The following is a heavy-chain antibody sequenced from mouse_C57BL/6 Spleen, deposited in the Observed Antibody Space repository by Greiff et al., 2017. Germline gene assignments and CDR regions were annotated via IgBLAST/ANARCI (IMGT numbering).Heavy chain of an antibody. CDR3: ARGYYGDWYFDV. CDR2: SRNKANDYTT. CDR1: GSTFSDFY. D-gene: IGHD1-1*01. V-gene: IGHV7-1*01. Sequence: EVKLVESGGGLVQPGGSLRLSCATSGSTFSDFYMEWVRQAPGKGLEWIAASRNKANDYTTEYSASVKGRFIVSRDTSQSSLYLQMHALRAEDTAIYYCARGYYGDWYFDVWGTGTTVTVSS. J-gene: IGHJ1*03.